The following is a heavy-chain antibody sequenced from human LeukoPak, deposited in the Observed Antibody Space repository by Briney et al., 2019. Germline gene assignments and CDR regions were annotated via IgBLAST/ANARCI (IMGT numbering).Heavy chain of an antibody. D-gene: IGHD3-10*01. CDR1: GFSFSTYW. CDR2: IRQDGSEK. J-gene: IGHJ4*02. Sequence: GGSLRLSCETSGFSFSTYWMSWVRQAPGKGLEWVANIRQDGSEKYYADSVKGRFTISRDIAKQSVFLQMNSLRAEATALYYCARLSAMVRGPEDIFYFEYWGLGTLVTVSS. V-gene: IGHV3-7*01. CDR3: ARLSAMVRGPEDIFYFEY.